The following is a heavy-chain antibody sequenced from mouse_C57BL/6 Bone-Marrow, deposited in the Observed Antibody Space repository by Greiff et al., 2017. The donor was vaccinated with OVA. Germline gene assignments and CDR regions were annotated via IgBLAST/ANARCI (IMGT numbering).Heavy chain of an antibody. Sequence: QVQLQQPGAELVMPGASVKLSCKASGYTFTSYWMHWVKQRPGQGLEWIGEIDPSDSYTNYNQKFKGKSTLTVDKSSSTAYMQLSSLTSEDSAVYYCAREGIVGTTYWYFDVWGTGTTVTVSA. CDR1: GYTFTSYW. J-gene: IGHJ1*03. D-gene: IGHD2-3*01. CDR2: IDPSDSYT. V-gene: IGHV1-69*01. CDR3: AREGIVGTTYWYFDV.